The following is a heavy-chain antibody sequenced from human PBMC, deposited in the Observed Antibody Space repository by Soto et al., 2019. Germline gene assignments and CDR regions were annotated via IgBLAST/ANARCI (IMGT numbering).Heavy chain of an antibody. Sequence: SQTLSLTCAISGDSVSSNSAVWNWIRQSPSGGLEWLGRTYYRSKWYNDYAVSVKSRITINPDTSKNQLSLQLNSVTPEDTAVYYCVRDLARTVYAFDIWGQGTTVTVSS. CDR1: GDSVSSNSAV. CDR3: VRDLARTVYAFDI. D-gene: IGHD1-20*01. CDR2: TYYRSKWYN. J-gene: IGHJ3*02. V-gene: IGHV6-1*01.